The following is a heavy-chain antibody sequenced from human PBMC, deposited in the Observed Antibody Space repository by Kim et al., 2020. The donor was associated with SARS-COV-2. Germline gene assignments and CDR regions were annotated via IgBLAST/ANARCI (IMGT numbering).Heavy chain of an antibody. V-gene: IGHV3-66*01. Sequence: GGSLRLSCAASGFTVSSNYMSWVRQAPGKGLEWVSVIYSGGSTYYADSVKGRFTISRDNSKNTLYLQMNSLRAEDTAVYYCASSSSGSGWYKTADYYYGMDVWGQGTTVTVSS. J-gene: IGHJ6*02. CDR3: ASSSSGSGWYKTADYYYGMDV. D-gene: IGHD6-19*01. CDR1: GFTVSSNY. CDR2: IYSGGST.